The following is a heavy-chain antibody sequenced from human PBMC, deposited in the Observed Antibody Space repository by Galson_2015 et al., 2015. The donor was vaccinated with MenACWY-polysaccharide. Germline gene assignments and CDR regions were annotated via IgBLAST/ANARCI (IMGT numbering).Heavy chain of an antibody. J-gene: IGHJ3*02. D-gene: IGHD2-21*02. CDR2: ISYDGSNK. CDR1: GFTLSSYA. Sequence: SLRLSCAASGFTLSSYAIHWVRQAPGKGLEWVAVISYDGSNKYYADSVKGRFTISRDNSKNSLYLQMNSLRAEDTAVYYCARQVSVVVTASSPDVFDIWGQGTMVTVSS. V-gene: IGHV3-30-3*01. CDR3: ARQVSVVVTASSPDVFDI.